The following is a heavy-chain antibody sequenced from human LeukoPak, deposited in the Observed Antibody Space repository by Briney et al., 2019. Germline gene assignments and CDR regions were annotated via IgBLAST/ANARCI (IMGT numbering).Heavy chain of an antibody. J-gene: IGHJ4*02. Sequence: SQTLSLTCTVSGGSISSGDYYWSWIRQPPGKGLEWIGYIYYSGSTYYNPSLKSRVTISVDTSKNQFSLKLSSVTAADTAVYYCAGRAPRNNYNRYLPIDYWGQGTLVTVSS. D-gene: IGHD3-22*01. CDR1: GGSISSGDYY. CDR3: AGRAPRNNYNRYLPIDY. CDR2: IYYSGST. V-gene: IGHV4-30-4*01.